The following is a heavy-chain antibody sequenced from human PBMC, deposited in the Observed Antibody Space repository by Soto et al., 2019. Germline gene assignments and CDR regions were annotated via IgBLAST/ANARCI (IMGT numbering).Heavy chain of an antibody. CDR2: IYWDDDK. CDR1: GFSLSTSGVG. Sequence: QITLKESGPTLVKPTQTLTLTCTFSGFSLSTSGVGVGWIRQPPGQALEWLALIYWDDDKRYSPSLKSRLTITKDTSKNQVVLTMTNMDPVDTATYYCAHRPSYCSGGSCYSGFDYWCQGTLVTVSS. CDR3: AHRPSYCSGGSCYSGFDY. V-gene: IGHV2-5*02. J-gene: IGHJ4*02. D-gene: IGHD2-15*01.